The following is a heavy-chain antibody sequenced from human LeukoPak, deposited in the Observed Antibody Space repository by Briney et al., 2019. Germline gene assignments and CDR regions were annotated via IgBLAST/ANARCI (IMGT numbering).Heavy chain of an antibody. D-gene: IGHD6-19*01. Sequence: GGSLRLSCAASGFTFSSYAMSWVRQAPGKGLEWVSVISGSGGSTYYADSVKGRFTISRDNSKNTLYLQMNSLRAEDTAVYYCARAQSQWLEHNWFDPWGQGTLVTVSS. V-gene: IGHV3-23*01. CDR2: ISGSGGST. CDR1: GFTFSSYA. CDR3: ARAQSQWLEHNWFDP. J-gene: IGHJ5*02.